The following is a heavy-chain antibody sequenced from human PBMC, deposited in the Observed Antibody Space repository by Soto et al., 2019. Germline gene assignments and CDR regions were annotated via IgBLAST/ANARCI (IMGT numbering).Heavy chain of an antibody. CDR2: INAANGNT. V-gene: IGHV1-3*01. CDR1: GYIFSTYT. Sequence: ASVKGSCKASGYIFSTYTMHWVRQAPGQRLEWMGWINAANGNTKYSQNFQGRVTISRDTSASTAYLELSSLRSEDTAVYYCARVSFETSGYADYWGQGTLVTVSS. CDR3: ARVSFETSGYADY. J-gene: IGHJ4*02. D-gene: IGHD3-22*01.